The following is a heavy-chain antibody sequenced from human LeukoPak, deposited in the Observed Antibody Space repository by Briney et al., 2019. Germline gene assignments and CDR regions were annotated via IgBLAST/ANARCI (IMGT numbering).Heavy chain of an antibody. D-gene: IGHD4-23*01. CDR2: ISGRGGRT. CDR1: GFTLSSYA. V-gene: IGHV3-23*01. Sequence: GGALRLSCAASGFTLSSYAMSWVRQAPGKGVEWVSAISGRGGRTHSAHSLKGRFTLSRDNARNSLYLHMNSLRAEDTAVYYCARDYGGSSPFDYWGQGTLVTVSS. J-gene: IGHJ4*02. CDR3: ARDYGGSSPFDY.